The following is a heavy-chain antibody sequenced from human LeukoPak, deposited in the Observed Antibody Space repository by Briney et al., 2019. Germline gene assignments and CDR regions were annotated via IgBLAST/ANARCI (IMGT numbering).Heavy chain of an antibody. D-gene: IGHD6-19*01. CDR2: IYYSGST. Sequence: PSETLSLTCTISGGSISSYYWSWIRQPPGKGLEWIGYIYYSGSTNYNPSLKGRVTISVDTSKNQFSLKLSSMTAADTAVYYCAREGSSGRLDYWGQGTLVTVSS. CDR1: GGSISSYY. V-gene: IGHV4-59*01. CDR3: AREGSSGRLDY. J-gene: IGHJ4*02.